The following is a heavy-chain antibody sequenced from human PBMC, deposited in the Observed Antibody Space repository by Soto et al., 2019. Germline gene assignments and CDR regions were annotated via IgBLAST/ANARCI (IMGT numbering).Heavy chain of an antibody. D-gene: IGHD3-3*01. J-gene: IGHJ5*02. Sequence: EASVKVSCKASGGTFSSYTISWVRQAPGQGLEWMGRIIPILGIANYAQKFQGRVTITADKSTSTAYMELSSLRSEDTAVYYCARDPPHKDFWSGYYAPRGSGFDPWGQGTLVTVSS. CDR1: GGTFSSYT. CDR2: IIPILGIA. V-gene: IGHV1-69*04. CDR3: ARDPPHKDFWSGYYAPRGSGFDP.